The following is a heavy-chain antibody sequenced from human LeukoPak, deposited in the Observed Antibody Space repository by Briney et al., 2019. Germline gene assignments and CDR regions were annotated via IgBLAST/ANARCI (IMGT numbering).Heavy chain of an antibody. Sequence: GGSLRLSCAASGFTFSSHFMNWVSQAPGKGLEWVSSISSSGSSVLYADSLKGRFAISRDNAKNSLYLQMNSLRPEDTAVYYCARERYSRSSHDALDLWGQGTMVTVSS. CDR1: GFTFSSHF. J-gene: IGHJ3*01. V-gene: IGHV3-21*01. CDR2: ISSSGSSV. D-gene: IGHD6-6*01. CDR3: ARERYSRSSHDALDL.